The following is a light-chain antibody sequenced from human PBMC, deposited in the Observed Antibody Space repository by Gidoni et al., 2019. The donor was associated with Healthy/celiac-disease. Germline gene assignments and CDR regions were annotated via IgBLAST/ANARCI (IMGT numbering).Light chain of an antibody. J-gene: IGKJ5*01. Sequence: DLQMTQSPSSLSASVGDRVTITCQASQDIINYLNWYQQKPGKAPKLLIYDASNLETGVPSRFSGSGSGTDFTFTISSLQPEDIATYYCQQYDNLPITFGQGTRLEIK. CDR3: QQYDNLPIT. CDR1: QDIINY. CDR2: DAS. V-gene: IGKV1-33*01.